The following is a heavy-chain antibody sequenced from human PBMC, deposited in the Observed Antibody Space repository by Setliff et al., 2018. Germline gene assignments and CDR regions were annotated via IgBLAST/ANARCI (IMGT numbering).Heavy chain of an antibody. Sequence: PGGSLRLSCAASGFTFSGYYMQWIRQPPGKGLEWVGNINHSGSTNYNPSLKSRVTISVDTSKNQFSLKLSSVTAADTAVYYCASGYSYYYYYYYMDVWGKGTTVTVSS. D-gene: IGHD5-18*01. CDR2: INHSGST. V-gene: IGHV4-34*01. CDR3: ASGYSYYYYYYYMDV. CDR1: GFTFSGYY. J-gene: IGHJ6*03.